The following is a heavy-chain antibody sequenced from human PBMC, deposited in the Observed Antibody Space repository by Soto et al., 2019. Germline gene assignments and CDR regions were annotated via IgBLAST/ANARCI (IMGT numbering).Heavy chain of an antibody. J-gene: IGHJ4*02. D-gene: IGHD2-8*01. V-gene: IGHV3-11*01. CDR2: ISSRSSTI. CDR3: ASGTNGAFFVY. Sequence: QVQLVESGGGLVKPGGSLRLSCAASGFTFSDYYMSWIRQAPGKGLEWVSYISSRSSTIFYADSVKGRFTISRDNVKNSLYLQMNSLRGEDPAVYYCASGTNGAFFVYWGQGILVTVSS. CDR1: GFTFSDYY.